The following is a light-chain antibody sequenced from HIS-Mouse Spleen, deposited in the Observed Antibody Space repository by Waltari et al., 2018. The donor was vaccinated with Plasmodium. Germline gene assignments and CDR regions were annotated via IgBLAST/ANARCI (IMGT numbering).Light chain of an antibody. CDR3: QQYYSFPYT. J-gene: IGKJ2*01. CDR2: AAS. V-gene: IGKV1D-8*02. CDR1: QCISSY. Sequence: ATWMTQSPSLLSASTGDRDTISCRMSQCISSYLAWYQQKPGKAPELLIYAASTLQSGFPSRFSGSGSGTDFTLTISCLQSEDFATYYCQQYYSFPYTFGQGTKLEIK.